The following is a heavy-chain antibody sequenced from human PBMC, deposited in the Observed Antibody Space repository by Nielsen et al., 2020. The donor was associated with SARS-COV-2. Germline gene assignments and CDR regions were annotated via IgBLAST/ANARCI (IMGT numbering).Heavy chain of an antibody. D-gene: IGHD3-16*01. CDR1: GGASSSLGYP. CDR3: ARGGRITFGGADDAFDI. Sequence: SETLSLTCAVSGGASSSLGYPRSWIRQPPGKGLEWIGYIYHSGRTYYNPSLKSRVTISVDRSKNQFSLKLSSVTAADTAVYYCARGGRITFGGADDAFDIWGQGTMVTVSS. CDR2: IYHSGRT. V-gene: IGHV4-30-2*01. J-gene: IGHJ3*02.